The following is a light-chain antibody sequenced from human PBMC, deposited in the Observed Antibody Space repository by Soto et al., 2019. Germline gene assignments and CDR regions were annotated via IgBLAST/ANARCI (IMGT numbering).Light chain of an antibody. V-gene: IGKV3-20*01. J-gene: IGKJ2*01. Sequence: EIVLTQSPGTLSLSPGEGANLSCRASHSVASTYLAWYQQRPGLAPRLIIYGASNRAGGTPDRFSGGGSGTVFTLTISTMETEDFSVYYCQQSGSSSFTFGQGTKLEIK. CDR2: GAS. CDR3: QQSGSSSFT. CDR1: HSVASTY.